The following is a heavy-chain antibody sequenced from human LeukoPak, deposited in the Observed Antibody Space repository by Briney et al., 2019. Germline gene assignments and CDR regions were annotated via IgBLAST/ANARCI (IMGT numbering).Heavy chain of an antibody. CDR2: IKSKTDGGTT. CDR3: TTDLVPNYDFWSGYYGY. CDR1: GFTFSNAW. V-gene: IGHV3-15*01. D-gene: IGHD3-3*01. Sequence: GGSLRLSCAASGFTFSNAWMSWVRQAPGKGLEWVGRIKSKTDGGTTDYAAPVKGRFTISRDDSKNTLYLQMNSLKTEDTAVYYCTTDLVPNYDFWSGYYGYWGQGTLVTVSS. J-gene: IGHJ4*02.